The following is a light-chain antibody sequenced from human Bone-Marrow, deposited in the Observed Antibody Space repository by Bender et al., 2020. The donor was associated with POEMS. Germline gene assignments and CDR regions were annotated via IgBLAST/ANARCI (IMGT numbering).Light chain of an antibody. J-gene: IGLJ2*01. CDR3: QAWDTNTHVV. CDR1: KLGNKY. V-gene: IGLV3-1*01. Sequence: SYELTQPPSVSVSPGQTASITCSGDKLGNKYACWYQQKPGQSPVLVIYHDTMRPSGIPERFSGSNSGNTATLTISGTQTLDEADYYCQAWDTNTHVVFGGGTRLTVL. CDR2: HDT.